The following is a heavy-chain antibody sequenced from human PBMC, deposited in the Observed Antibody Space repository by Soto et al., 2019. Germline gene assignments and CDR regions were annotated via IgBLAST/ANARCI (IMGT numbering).Heavy chain of an antibody. J-gene: IGHJ5*02. CDR3: ARGVYDYYYDSSGHYNWFDP. CDR2: INAGNGNT. D-gene: IGHD3-22*01. V-gene: IGHV1-3*01. Sequence: GASVKVSCKASGYTFTSYAMHWVRQAPGQRLEWMGWINAGNGNTKYSQKFQGRVTITRDTSASTAYMELSSLRSEDTAVYYCARGVYDYYYDSSGHYNWFDPWGQGTLVTVSS. CDR1: GYTFTSYA.